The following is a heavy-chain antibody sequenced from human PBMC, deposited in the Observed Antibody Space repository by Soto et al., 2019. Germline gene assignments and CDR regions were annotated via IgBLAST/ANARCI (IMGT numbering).Heavy chain of an antibody. CDR2: IIPMLGIR. J-gene: IGHJ3*02. Sequence: QVQLVQSGAEVKKPGSSVKVSCKDSGGTFSTYSMFWVRQAPGQGLEWMGRIIPMLGIRNYAQRFQDRVTITAVKSTATAQMELSSLRSEDTALYYCTIGSWSGEVFDIWGQGTRVTVSS. D-gene: IGHD2-21*01. CDR1: GGTFSTYS. V-gene: IGHV1-69*02. CDR3: TIGSWSGEVFDI.